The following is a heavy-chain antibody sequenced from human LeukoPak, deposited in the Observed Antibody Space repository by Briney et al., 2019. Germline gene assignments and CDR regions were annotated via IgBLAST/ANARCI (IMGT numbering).Heavy chain of an antibody. CDR1: GESFSYNY. V-gene: IGHV4-34*01. Sequence: PSETLSLTCAVSGESFSYNYWTWVRQPPGKGLEWIGDINHSGRVSYRPSLKSRVTISVDTSKSQSSLKLSAVTAADTAVYYCARGLGPMSPSLDYWGQGSLVTVSS. D-gene: IGHD3-22*01. CDR2: INHSGRV. J-gene: IGHJ4*02. CDR3: ARGLGPMSPSLDY.